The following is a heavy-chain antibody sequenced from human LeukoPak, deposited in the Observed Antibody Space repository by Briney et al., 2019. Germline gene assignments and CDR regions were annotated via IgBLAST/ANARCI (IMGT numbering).Heavy chain of an antibody. CDR1: GFTFSSYG. CDR3: AKDQGITMVRGVNRALDY. V-gene: IGHV3-30*02. J-gene: IGHJ4*02. D-gene: IGHD3-10*01. CDR2: IRYDGSNK. Sequence: GGSLRLSCAASGFTFSSYGMHWVRQAPGKGLEWVAFIRYDGSNKYYADSVKGRFTISRDNSKNTLYLQMNSLRAEDTAVHYCAKDQGITMVRGVNRALDYWGQGTLVTVSS.